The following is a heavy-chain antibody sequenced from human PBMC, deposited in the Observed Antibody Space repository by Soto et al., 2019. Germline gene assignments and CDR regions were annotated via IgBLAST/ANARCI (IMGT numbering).Heavy chain of an antibody. CDR2: INPSNDER. Sequence: QVQLVESRAAVKRPGASVILSCKASGYTFTKYYIHWVRQAPGQGLEWMAIINPSNDERTYAQNFQGRVTVTRDTSTSTVTMELSSLSFEDTAVYYCAREEIGGRGSCYNYWGQGTLVTVSS. V-gene: IGHV1-46*01. D-gene: IGHD2-15*01. CDR1: GYTFTKYY. CDR3: AREEIGGRGSCYNY. J-gene: IGHJ4*02.